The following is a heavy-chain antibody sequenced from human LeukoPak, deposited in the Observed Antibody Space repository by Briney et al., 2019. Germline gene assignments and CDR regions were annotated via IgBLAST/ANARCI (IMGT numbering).Heavy chain of an antibody. J-gene: IGHJ4*02. V-gene: IGHV3-21*01. Sequence: GGSLRLSCAASGFTFSSYSMNWVRQAPGKGLEWVSSISSSSSYIYYADSVEGRFTISRDNAKNSLYLQMNSLRAEDTAVYYCAREYFYNSSGYRALRYRGQGALVTVSS. CDR3: AREYFYNSSGYRALRY. D-gene: IGHD3-22*01. CDR1: GFTFSSYS. CDR2: ISSSSSYI.